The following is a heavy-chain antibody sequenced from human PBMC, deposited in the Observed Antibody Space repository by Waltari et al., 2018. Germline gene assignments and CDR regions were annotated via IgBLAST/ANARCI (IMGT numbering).Heavy chain of an antibody. V-gene: IGHV3-23*01. J-gene: IGHJ4*02. D-gene: IGHD6-13*01. CDR3: AKDSSKSSSGYEFEY. Sequence: EVQLLESGGGLVQPGGSLRLSCAASGFTFSSCPLTWVRPAPGKGLEWVSGISGSGGYTYYVDSVKGRFTISRDNSKNTLYLQMNSLRAEDTAVYYCAKDSSKSSSGYEFEYWGQGTLVTVSS. CDR1: GFTFSSCP. CDR2: ISGSGGYT.